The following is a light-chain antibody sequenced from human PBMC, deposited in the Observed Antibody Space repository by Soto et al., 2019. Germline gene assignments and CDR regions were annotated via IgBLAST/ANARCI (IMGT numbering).Light chain of an antibody. CDR3: QQYNSYPYT. CDR2: KAS. J-gene: IGKJ2*01. CDR1: HSISSW. V-gene: IGKV1-5*03. Sequence: DIQMTQSPSTLSESVGDRVTITCRASHSISSWLAWYQQKPGKAPNLLIYKASSLESGVPSRFSGSGSGTEFTLTISSLQPDDFATYYCQQYNSYPYTFGQGTKLEIK.